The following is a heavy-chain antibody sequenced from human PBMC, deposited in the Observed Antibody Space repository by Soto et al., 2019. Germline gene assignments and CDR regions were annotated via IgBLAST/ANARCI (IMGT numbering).Heavy chain of an antibody. V-gene: IGHV1-2*02. CDR1: GYTFTNNY. J-gene: IGHJ6*02. CDR2: IKPNSGGI. Sequence: QVHLVQSGAEVKKPGASVKVSCKASGYTFTNNYMHWVRQAPGQGLEWMGWIKPNSGGIKYAQKFQGRVTMTRDTSISTDYMELSSLRSDDTAVYFCARGKYSGYDLPHYGMDVWGQGTTVTVS. CDR3: ARGKYSGYDLPHYGMDV. D-gene: IGHD5-12*01.